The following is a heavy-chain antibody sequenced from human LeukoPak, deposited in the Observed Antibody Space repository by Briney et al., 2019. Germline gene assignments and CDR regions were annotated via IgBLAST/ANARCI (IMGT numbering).Heavy chain of an antibody. CDR2: IYYSGST. D-gene: IGHD6-19*01. Sequence: SETLSLTCTVSGGSINAYYWSWIRQPPGKGLEWIGYIYYSGSTNYNPSLKSRVTISVDTSKNQFSLKLSSVTAADTAVYYCARDSSGWQYFDYWGQGTLVTVSS. J-gene: IGHJ4*02. V-gene: IGHV4-59*01. CDR3: ARDSSGWQYFDY. CDR1: GGSINAYY.